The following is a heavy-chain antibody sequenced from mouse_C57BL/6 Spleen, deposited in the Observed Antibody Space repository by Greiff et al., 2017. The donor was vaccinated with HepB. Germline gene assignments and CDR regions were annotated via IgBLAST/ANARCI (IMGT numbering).Heavy chain of an antibody. CDR1: GFTFSSYG. V-gene: IGHV5-6*01. Sequence: EVKVVESGGDLVKPGGSLKLSCAASGFTFSSYGMSWVRQTPDKRLEWVATISSGGSYTYYPASVKGRFTISRDNAKNTLYLQMSSLKSEDTAMYYCAREWPPAYWGQGTLVTVSA. D-gene: IGHD6-1*01. CDR2: ISSGGSYT. CDR3: AREWPPAY. J-gene: IGHJ3*01.